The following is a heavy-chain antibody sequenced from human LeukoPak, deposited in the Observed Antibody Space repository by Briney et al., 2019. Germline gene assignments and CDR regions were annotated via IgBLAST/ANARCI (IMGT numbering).Heavy chain of an antibody. D-gene: IGHD6-6*01. CDR2: ISSSSSYI. J-gene: IGHJ5*02. CDR1: GFTFSNYS. V-gene: IGHV3-21*01. Sequence: GGSLRLSCPASGFTFSNYSMNWVRQAPGKGLEWVSSISSSSSYIYYADSVKGRFTISRDNAKNSLYLQMNSLRAEDTAVYYCARDPLYSSSSEREVPSWFDPRGQGTLVTVSS. CDR3: ARDPLYSSSSEREVPSWFDP.